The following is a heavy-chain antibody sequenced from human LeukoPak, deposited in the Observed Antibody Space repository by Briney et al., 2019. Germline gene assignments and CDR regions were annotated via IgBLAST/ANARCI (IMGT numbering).Heavy chain of an antibody. CDR3: AKDRQARITMVRGVYNWFDP. CDR2: ISSSSSYI. Sequence: GGSLRLSCAASGFTFSSYSMNWVRQAPGKGLEWVSSISSSSSYIYYADSVKGRFTISRDNAKNSLYLQMNSLRAEDTAVYYCAKDRQARITMVRGVYNWFDPWGQGTLVTVSS. D-gene: IGHD3-10*01. J-gene: IGHJ5*02. V-gene: IGHV3-21*04. CDR1: GFTFSSYS.